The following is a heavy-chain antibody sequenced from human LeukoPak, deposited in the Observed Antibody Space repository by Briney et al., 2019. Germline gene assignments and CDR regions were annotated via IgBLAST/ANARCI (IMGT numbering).Heavy chain of an antibody. CDR3: ARDGISATDY. J-gene: IGHJ4*02. Sequence: ASMKVSCKASGYSFPSYAINWVRQAPGQGLEWMGWISTNNGNTNYARNLQGRVTLTTDTSTSTAYMELRSLRSDDTAAYYCARDGISATDYWGQGTLVTVSS. CDR1: GYSFPSYA. V-gene: IGHV1-18*04. D-gene: IGHD1-26*01. CDR2: ISTNNGNT.